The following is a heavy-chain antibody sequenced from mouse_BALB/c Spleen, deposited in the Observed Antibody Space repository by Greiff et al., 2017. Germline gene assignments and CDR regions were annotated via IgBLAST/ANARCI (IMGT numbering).Heavy chain of an antibody. CDR2: ISYSGST. CDR3: ARGHYGSSYYYAMDY. J-gene: IGHJ4*01. V-gene: IGHV3-8*02. CDR1: GDSITSGY. Sequence: DVQLQESGPSLVKPSQTLSLTCSVTGDSITSGYWNWIRKFPGNKLEYMGYISYSGSTYYNPSLKSRISITRDTSKNQYYLQLNSVTTEDTATYYCARGHYGSSYYYAMDYWGQGTSVTVSS. D-gene: IGHD1-1*01.